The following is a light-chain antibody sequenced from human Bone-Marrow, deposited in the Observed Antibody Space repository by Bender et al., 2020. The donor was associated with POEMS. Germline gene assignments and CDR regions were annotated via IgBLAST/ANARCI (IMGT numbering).Light chain of an antibody. CDR2: KDT. CDR1: ALTNQY. J-gene: IGLJ1*01. Sequence: SYELTQPPSVSVSPGQTARITCSGYALTNQYSYWYQQKPGQAPVVVMFKDTERPSGIPERFSGSSSGTTVTLTISGVRPEDEAEYYCQAWDSSSYVFGTGTKVTVL. CDR3: QAWDSSSYV. V-gene: IGLV3-25*03.